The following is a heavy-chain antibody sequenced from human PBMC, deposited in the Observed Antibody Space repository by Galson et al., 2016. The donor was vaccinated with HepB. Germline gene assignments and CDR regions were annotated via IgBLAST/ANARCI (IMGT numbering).Heavy chain of an antibody. CDR2: IDWDDEK. J-gene: IGHJ4*02. D-gene: IGHD7-27*01. V-gene: IGHV2-70*04. Sequence: PALVKPTQTLTLTCTFSGFSLNTGGERVSWIRQPPGKALEWLARIDWDDEKFYSTSLKTRLAISKDTSKNQVVLTMTHMDPVDTATYYCAQNSNWGDSFAYWGQGTLVTVSS. CDR3: AQNSNWGDSFAY. CDR1: GFSLNTGGER.